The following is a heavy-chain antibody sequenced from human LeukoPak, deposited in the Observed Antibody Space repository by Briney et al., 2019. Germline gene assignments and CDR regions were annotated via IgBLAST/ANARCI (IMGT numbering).Heavy chain of an antibody. CDR3: ARDGSHYYDSSGYFLHSDY. CDR2: IKXDGSEK. J-gene: IGHJ4*02. Sequence: IKXDGSEKYYVYSVKRRFTISRDHANNSLYLQMNSLRAEDTAVYYCARDGSHYYDSSGYFLHSDYWGQGTLVTVSS. V-gene: IGHV3-7*01. D-gene: IGHD3-22*01.